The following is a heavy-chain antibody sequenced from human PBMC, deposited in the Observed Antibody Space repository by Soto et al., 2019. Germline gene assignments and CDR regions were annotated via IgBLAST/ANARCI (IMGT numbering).Heavy chain of an antibody. CDR1: GGSFSGYY. CDR2: INHSGST. CDR3: ARDSVLRYFDWLLRDDAFDI. D-gene: IGHD3-9*01. V-gene: IGHV4-34*01. J-gene: IGHJ3*02. Sequence: QVQLQQWGAGLLKPSETLSLTCAVYGGSFSGYYWSWIRQPPGKGLEWIGEINHSGSTNYNPSLKSRVTISVDTSKNQFSLKLSSVTAADTAVYYCARDSVLRYFDWLLRDDAFDIWGQGTMVTVSS.